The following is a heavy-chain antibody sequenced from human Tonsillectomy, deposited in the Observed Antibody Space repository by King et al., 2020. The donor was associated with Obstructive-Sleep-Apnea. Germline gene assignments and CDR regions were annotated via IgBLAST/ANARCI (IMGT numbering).Heavy chain of an antibody. CDR1: GFSLRTSGMC. CDR3: ARMERIAAFGGFHYGMDV. J-gene: IGHJ6*02. V-gene: IGHV2-70*11. D-gene: IGHD6-13*01. CDR2: VDWDDDK. Sequence: VTLKESGPALVKPTQTLTLTCTFSGFSLRTSGMCVSWIRQPPGKALEWLARVDWDDDKYYSTSLKTRLTVSKDTSKNQVVLRMTNMEPVDTGTYYCARMERIAAFGGFHYGMDVWGQGTTVTVSS.